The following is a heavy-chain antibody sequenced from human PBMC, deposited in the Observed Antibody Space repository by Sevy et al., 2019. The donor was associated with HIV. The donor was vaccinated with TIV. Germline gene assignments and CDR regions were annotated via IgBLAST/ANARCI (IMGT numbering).Heavy chain of an antibody. D-gene: IGHD3-3*01. J-gene: IGHJ4*02. CDR1: GFTFSAYN. CDR2: ISSSSDYK. V-gene: IGHV3-21*01. Sequence: GGSLRLSCAASGFTFSAYNMIWVRRAPGKGLEWVSSISSSSDYKYYADSMKGRFTISGDNAKNSLSLQMDSLRAEDTAVYYCARSIGEGPLRFLECLLPGDYWGQGTLVTVSS. CDR3: ARSIGEGPLRFLECLLPGDY.